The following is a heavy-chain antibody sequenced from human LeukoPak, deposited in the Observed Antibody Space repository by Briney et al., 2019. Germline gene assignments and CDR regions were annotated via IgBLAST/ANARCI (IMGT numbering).Heavy chain of an antibody. J-gene: IGHJ4*02. Sequence: GGSLRLSCAASGFTFRTNAMSWVRQAPGKGLEWVSTISGHGGSTYYADSVKGRFTISRDNSNNTLYLQMNSLRAEDTAVYYCAKDSYYEGENFDYWGQGTLVTVSS. CDR2: ISGHGGST. CDR1: GFTFRTNA. D-gene: IGHD3-22*01. CDR3: AKDSYYEGENFDY. V-gene: IGHV3-23*01.